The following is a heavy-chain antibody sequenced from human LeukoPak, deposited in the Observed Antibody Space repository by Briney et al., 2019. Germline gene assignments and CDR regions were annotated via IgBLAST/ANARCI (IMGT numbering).Heavy chain of an antibody. CDR1: GGSFSGYY. J-gene: IGHJ4*02. CDR3: ARISRGFDY. CDR2: INHSGST. Sequence: PSETLSLTCAVYGGSFSGYYWSWIRQPPGKGLEWIGEINHSGSTNYNPSLKSRVTISVDTSKNQFSLKLSSVTAADTAVYYCARISRGFDYWGQGTLVTASS. D-gene: IGHD6-13*01. V-gene: IGHV4-34*01.